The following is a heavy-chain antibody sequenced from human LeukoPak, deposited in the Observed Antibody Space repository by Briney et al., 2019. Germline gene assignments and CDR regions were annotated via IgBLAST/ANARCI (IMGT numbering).Heavy chain of an antibody. J-gene: IGHJ4*02. Sequence: QPGGSLRLSCAASGLAFSSNSFNWVRQAPGKGLEWIAHIDGRSHNIYYAESVRGRFTISRDNSKNTLYLRMNSLRAEDTAVYYCAKDSANYGDFGFDYWGQGTLVTVSS. CDR1: GLAFSSNS. CDR3: AKDSANYGDFGFDY. CDR2: IDGRSHNI. V-gene: IGHV3-48*04. D-gene: IGHD4-17*01.